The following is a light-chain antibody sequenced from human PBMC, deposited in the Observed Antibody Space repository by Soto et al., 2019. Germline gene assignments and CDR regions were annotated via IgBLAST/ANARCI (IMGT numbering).Light chain of an antibody. CDR2: EVT. V-gene: IGLV2-14*01. Sequence: QSALTQPASVSGSPGQSITISCTGTSSDVGGYNYVSWYQQHPGQVPKLTIYEVTNRPSGVPDRFSGSKSGTSASLAITGLQAEDEADYYCQSLDISLSAGVFGGGTKLTVL. CDR3: QSLDISLSAGV. J-gene: IGLJ3*02. CDR1: SSDVGGYNY.